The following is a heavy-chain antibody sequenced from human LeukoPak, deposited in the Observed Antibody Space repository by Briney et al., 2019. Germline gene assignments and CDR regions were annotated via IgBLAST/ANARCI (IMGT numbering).Heavy chain of an antibody. CDR1: GGTFSSYA. Sequence: ASVKVSCKASGGTFSSYAISWVRQAAGQGLEWMGGIIPIFGTANYAQKFQGRVTITTDESTSTAYMELSSLRSEDTDVYYCARGHDYGDLFNMDVWGKGTTVTVSS. CDR2: IIPIFGTA. D-gene: IGHD4-17*01. J-gene: IGHJ6*03. CDR3: ARGHDYGDLFNMDV. V-gene: IGHV1-69*05.